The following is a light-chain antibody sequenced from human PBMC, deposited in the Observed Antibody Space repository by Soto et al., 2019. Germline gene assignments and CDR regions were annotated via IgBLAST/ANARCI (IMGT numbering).Light chain of an antibody. CDR2: GAS. V-gene: IGKV3-15*01. J-gene: IGKJ5*01. CDR1: QSVNNK. CDR3: QQYNNWPPIT. Sequence: EIVMTQSPATLSVSPGERATLSCRASQSVNNKVAWYQQKPGQAPRLLIFGASTRATGIPARFSGSGSVTEFTLTISSLQSEDFAVYYCQQYNNWPPITFGQGTRLEIK.